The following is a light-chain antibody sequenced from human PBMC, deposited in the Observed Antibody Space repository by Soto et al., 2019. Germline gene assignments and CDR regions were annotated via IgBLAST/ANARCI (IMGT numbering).Light chain of an antibody. V-gene: IGKV3D-20*02. CDR1: QSISNNY. J-gene: IGKJ4*01. Sequence: TQSPATLSVSPGERATLSCRASQSISNNYLAWYQQKPGQAPRLLIYGASSRATGIPDRFSGSGSGTDFTLKISRVEAEDVGVYYCMQRIEFPLTFGGGTKVDIK. CDR3: MQRIEFPLT. CDR2: GAS.